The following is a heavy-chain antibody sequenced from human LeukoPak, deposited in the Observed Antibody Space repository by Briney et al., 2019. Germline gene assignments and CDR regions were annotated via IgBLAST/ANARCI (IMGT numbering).Heavy chain of an antibody. Sequence: SETLSLTCTVSGGSISSGDYYWSWIRQPPGKGLEWLGYIYYSGTTYYNPSLKSRVTISVDTSKNQFSLKLSSVTAADTAVYYCARGWSVYTSSWYPGAFDYWGQGTLVTVSS. J-gene: IGHJ4*02. D-gene: IGHD6-13*01. CDR1: GGSISSGDYY. CDR3: ARGWSVYTSSWYPGAFDY. V-gene: IGHV4-30-4*01. CDR2: IYYSGTT.